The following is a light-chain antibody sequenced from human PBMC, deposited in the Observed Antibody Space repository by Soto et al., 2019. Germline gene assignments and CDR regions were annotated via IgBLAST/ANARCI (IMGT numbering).Light chain of an antibody. Sequence: ENVLTQSPGTLSLSPGERDTLSCRASQSVSSTYLAWYQQKPGQAPRLLIYGASNRATGIPDRFSGSGSGTDFTLTISRLEPEDFAVYYCQQYGSSGTFGQGTKVDIK. V-gene: IGKV3-20*01. J-gene: IGKJ1*01. CDR2: GAS. CDR3: QQYGSSGT. CDR1: QSVSSTY.